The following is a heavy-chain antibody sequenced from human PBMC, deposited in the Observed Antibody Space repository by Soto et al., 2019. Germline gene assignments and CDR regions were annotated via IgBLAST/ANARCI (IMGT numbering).Heavy chain of an antibody. D-gene: IGHD2-2*01. CDR3: TSRYCSSASCHT. CDR2: IRGKANSYET. Sequence: EVQLVESGGGLVQPGGSLKLSCVASGYTFSGSAFHWVRQASGKGLEWVGRIRGKANSYETAYAESVKGRFTISRDDSKNTAFLQMNSLKTEDTAVYYCTSRYCSSASCHTWGQGTRVTVSP. CDR1: GYTFSGSA. J-gene: IGHJ5*02. V-gene: IGHV3-73*01.